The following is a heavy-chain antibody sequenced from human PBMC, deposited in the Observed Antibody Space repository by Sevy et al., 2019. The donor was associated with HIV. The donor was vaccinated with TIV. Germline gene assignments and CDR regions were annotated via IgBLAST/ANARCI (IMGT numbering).Heavy chain of an antibody. V-gene: IGHV3-33*08. CDR3: ARGGGYCGGDCYSIDY. CDR1: GFTFSSYV. J-gene: IGHJ4*02. CDR2: IWYDGTIK. Sequence: GGSLRLSCVASGFTFSSYVMHWVRQAPGKGLEWVALIWYDGTIKYYAHSVKGRFTISRDNSKDTLFLQMNSLTPEDTAVYYCARGGGYCGGDCYSIDYWGQGALVTVSS. D-gene: IGHD2-21*02.